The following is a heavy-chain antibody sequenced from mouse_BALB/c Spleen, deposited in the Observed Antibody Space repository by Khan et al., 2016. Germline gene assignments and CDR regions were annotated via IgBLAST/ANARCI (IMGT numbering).Heavy chain of an antibody. CDR1: GYSITSGYY. CDR2: ISYDGSN. CDR3: ARDPFYYYGSSNWYFDG. Sequence: EVQLQESGPGLVKPSQSLSLTCSVTGYSITSGYYWNWIRQFPGNKLEWMGYISYDGSNNYNPSLKNRISITRDTSKNQFFLKLNSVTTEDTATYYCARDPFYYYGSSNWYFDGWGAGTTVTVSS. J-gene: IGHJ1*01. V-gene: IGHV3-6*02. D-gene: IGHD1-1*01.